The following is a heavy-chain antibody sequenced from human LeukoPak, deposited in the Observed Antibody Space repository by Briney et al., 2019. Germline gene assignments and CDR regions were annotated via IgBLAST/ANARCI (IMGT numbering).Heavy chain of an antibody. Sequence: SETLSLTCIVPGYSISSGCYWGWIRQPPGKGLEWIGSIYHSGSTHYNPSLKSRVTISVDTSKNQFSLKLSSVTAADTAVYYCARDREVGATGYYFDYWGQGTLVTVSS. CDR1: GYSISSGCY. J-gene: IGHJ4*02. CDR3: ARDREVGATGYYFDY. D-gene: IGHD1-26*01. V-gene: IGHV4-38-2*02. CDR2: IYHSGST.